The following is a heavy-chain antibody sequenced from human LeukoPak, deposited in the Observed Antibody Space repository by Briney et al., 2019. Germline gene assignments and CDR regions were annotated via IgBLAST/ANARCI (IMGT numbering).Heavy chain of an antibody. CDR3: AREGIGWFGELVSRSHMDV. D-gene: IGHD3-10*01. V-gene: IGHV1-18*01. CDR2: ISAYNGNT. J-gene: IGHJ6*03. CDR1: GYTFTSYG. Sequence: GASVKVSCKASGYTFTSYGISWVRQAPGQGLEWMGWISAYNGNTNYAQKLQGRVTMTTDTSTSTAYMELRSLRSDDTAVYYCAREGIGWFGELVSRSHMDVWGKGTTVTVFS.